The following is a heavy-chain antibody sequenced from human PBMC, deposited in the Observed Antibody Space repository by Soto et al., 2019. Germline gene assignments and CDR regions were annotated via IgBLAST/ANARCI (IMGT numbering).Heavy chain of an antibody. CDR3: SMGGSKAGMDV. CDR2: ISYDVNNK. CDR1: GFTFSNYG. Sequence: QVQVVESGGGVVQPGRSLRLSCAVSGFTFSNYGMHWVRQAPGKGLEWVALISYDVNNKYYADSVKGRFTISRDNSKNTLFLQMNGLRAEDTAVYYCSMGGSKAGMDVWGQGPTVTVS. V-gene: IGHV3-30*03. J-gene: IGHJ6*02. D-gene: IGHD1-26*01.